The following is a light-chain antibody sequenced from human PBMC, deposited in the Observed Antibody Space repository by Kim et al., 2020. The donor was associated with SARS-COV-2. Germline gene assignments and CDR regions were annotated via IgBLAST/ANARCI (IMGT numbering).Light chain of an antibody. CDR1: ESIGRL. CDR3: QHYDSYPLS. V-gene: IGKV1-5*01. J-gene: IGKJ4*01. CDR2: DAS. Sequence: ASVGDRVTIPCRASESIGRLLAWYQQKPGKAPKFLLYDASTLESGVPSRFSGSGSGTEFSLTISSLQPDDSATYYCQHYDSYPLSFGGGTKVDIK.